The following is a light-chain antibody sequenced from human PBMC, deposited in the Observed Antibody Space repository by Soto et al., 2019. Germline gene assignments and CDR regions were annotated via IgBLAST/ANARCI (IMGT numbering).Light chain of an antibody. J-gene: IGKJ2*01. V-gene: IGKV1-39*01. CDR3: QQGSSTPYT. CDR1: QSITSY. CDR2: AAS. Sequence: DIQMTQSPSFLSASVGDRVTISCRASQSITSYLNWYQQKPGRAPNLLVYAASTLQSGVPSRFSGSASGTDFTLTISSLQPEDFATYYCQQGSSTPYTFGQGTRLEI.